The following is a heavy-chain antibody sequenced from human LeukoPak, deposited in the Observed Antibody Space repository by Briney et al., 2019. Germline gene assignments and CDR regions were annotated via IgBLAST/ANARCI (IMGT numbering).Heavy chain of an antibody. CDR2: IGIDSGNT. J-gene: IGHJ4*02. Sequence: GGSLRLSCAASGFTFSDYSMNWVRQAPGKGLEWISYIGIDSGNTNYADSVKGLFTISGDKAKNSLYLQMNSLRVEDTAVYYCARDYKYAFDNWGQGALGTVSS. V-gene: IGHV3-48*01. D-gene: IGHD5-24*01. CDR1: GFTFSDYS. CDR3: ARDYKYAFDN.